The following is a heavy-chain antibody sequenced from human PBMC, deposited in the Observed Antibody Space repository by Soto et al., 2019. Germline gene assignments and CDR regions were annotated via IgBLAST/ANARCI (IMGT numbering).Heavy chain of an antibody. CDR3: ARDQQLGYCSSTSCYLSGMDV. CDR1: VFTFSSYA. CDR2: ISYDGSNK. D-gene: IGHD2-2*01. Sequence: WWSLRLSCSASVFTFSSYAMHWFRQAPGKGLEWVAVISYDGSNKYYADSVKGRFTISRDNSKNTLYLQMNSLRAEDTAVYYCARDQQLGYCSSTSCYLSGMDVWGQGTTVTVSS. V-gene: IGHV3-30-3*01. J-gene: IGHJ6*02.